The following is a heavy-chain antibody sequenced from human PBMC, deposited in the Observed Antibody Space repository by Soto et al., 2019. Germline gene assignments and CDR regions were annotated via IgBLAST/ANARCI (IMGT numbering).Heavy chain of an antibody. CDR3: ARDDNIVVVPKALGVMNV. Sequence: QVQLQESGPGLVKPSETLSLTCAVYGGSISSNKWWSWVRQPPGKWLEWIGEIYHSGSTNYNPAHKSRVTISLDKSKNQFSLKMTSVTDADSAVYYCARDDNIVVVPKALGVMNVGGQGTTVTVSS. D-gene: IGHD2-2*01. CDR1: GGSISSNKW. CDR2: IYHSGST. V-gene: IGHV4-4*02. J-gene: IGHJ6*02.